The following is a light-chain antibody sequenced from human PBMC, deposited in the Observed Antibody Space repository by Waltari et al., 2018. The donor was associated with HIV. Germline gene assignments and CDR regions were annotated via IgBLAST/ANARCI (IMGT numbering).Light chain of an antibody. CDR1: SSDVASYKL. CDR3: CSYAGSESFVV. Sequence: QSALTQPRSVSGSPGQSTTISCAGSSSDVASYKLVSWYQQHPGKAPKLIIYEDNKRPSGVSNRFSGSKSGNVASLTISGLQDEDEAHYYCCSYAGSESFVVFGGGTKLTVL. CDR2: EDN. J-gene: IGLJ2*01. V-gene: IGLV2-23*02.